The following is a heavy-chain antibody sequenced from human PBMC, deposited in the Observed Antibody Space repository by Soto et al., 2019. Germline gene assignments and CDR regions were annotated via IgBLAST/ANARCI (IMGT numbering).Heavy chain of an antibody. Sequence: PSETLSLTCTVSGGSISSSDFYWGWLRQTPGKGLEFIGSMYYSGTTYYNPSLKSRVTISVDTSKNQFTLKLISVTAADTAVYYCARGATSGYDRWGLGNLVTVSS. J-gene: IGHJ4*02. CDR3: ARGATSGYDR. CDR2: MYYSGTT. D-gene: IGHD5-12*01. CDR1: GGSISSSDFY. V-gene: IGHV4-39*01.